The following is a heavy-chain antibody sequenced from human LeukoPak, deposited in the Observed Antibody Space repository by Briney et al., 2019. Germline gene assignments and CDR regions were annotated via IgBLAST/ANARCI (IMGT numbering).Heavy chain of an antibody. V-gene: IGHV3-33*01. Sequence: GGSLRLSCITSGFTFKNYGMYWVRQAPGKGLEWVAVIWYDGTNEWYGDSVKGRFTISRDNSKNTLYLQMNGLRPEDTAVYYCARERESGSNYYYYGLDVWGQGTTVTVSS. CDR3: ARERESGSNYYYYGLDV. CDR2: IWYDGTNE. J-gene: IGHJ6*02. CDR1: GFTFKNYG. D-gene: IGHD3-10*01.